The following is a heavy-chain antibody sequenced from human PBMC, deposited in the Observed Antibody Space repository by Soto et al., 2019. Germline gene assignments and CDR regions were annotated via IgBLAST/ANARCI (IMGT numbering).Heavy chain of an antibody. D-gene: IGHD5-12*01. CDR3: ARGYSGYDFVYYYYYYLDV. Sequence: QLQLQESGPGLVKPSETLSLTCTVSGGSISSSSYYWGWIRQPPGKGLEWIGSIYYSGSTYYNPSLKSRATISVDTSKNQFSLKLSSVTAADTAVYYCARGYSGYDFVYYYYYYLDVWGKGTTVTVSS. V-gene: IGHV4-39*01. J-gene: IGHJ6*03. CDR2: IYYSGST. CDR1: GGSISSSSYY.